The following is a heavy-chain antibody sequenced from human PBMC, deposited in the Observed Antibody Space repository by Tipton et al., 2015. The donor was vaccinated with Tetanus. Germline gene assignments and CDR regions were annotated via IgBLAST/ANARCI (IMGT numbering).Heavy chain of an antibody. CDR2: IKSKSEGVTT. V-gene: IGHV3-15*01. D-gene: IGHD3-3*01. Sequence: SLRLSCVGSGYIFSYAWMSWVRQAPGKGLEWVGRIKSKSEGVTTEYAAPVKGRFTISRDDSKNTLYLHMNSLKTEDTAVYYCSTAHRNFWGASSYWGQGTLVTVSS. CDR1: GYIFSYAW. J-gene: IGHJ4*02. CDR3: STAHRNFWGASSY.